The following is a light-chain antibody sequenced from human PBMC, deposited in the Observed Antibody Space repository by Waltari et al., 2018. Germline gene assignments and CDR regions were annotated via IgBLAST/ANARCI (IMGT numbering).Light chain of an antibody. CDR3: CSYAGTFYV. V-gene: IGLV2-23*02. J-gene: IGLJ1*01. CDR1: SRDIGTYNL. Sequence: QSALTQPASVSGSPGQSNTIPCPGTSRDIGTYNLVSWYQQNPGKAPKVMIYEVFKRPSGVSNRFSGSKSGNTASLTISGLQAEDEADYYCCSYAGTFYVFGTGTKVTVL. CDR2: EVF.